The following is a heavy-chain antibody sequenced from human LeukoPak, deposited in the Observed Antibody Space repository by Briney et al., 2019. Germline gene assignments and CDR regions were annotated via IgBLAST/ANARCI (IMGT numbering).Heavy chain of an antibody. CDR1: GGSISSCC. CDR2: IYYSGST. J-gene: IGHJ3*02. D-gene: IGHD3-10*01. V-gene: IGHV4-59*01. Sequence: PSETLSLTCTVSGGSISSCCWSWIRQPPGKGLEWIGYIYYSGSTNYNPSLKSRVTISVDTSKNQFSLKLSSVTAADTAVYYCATGSVGLTAGAFDIRGQGTMVTVSS. CDR3: ATGSVGLTAGAFDI.